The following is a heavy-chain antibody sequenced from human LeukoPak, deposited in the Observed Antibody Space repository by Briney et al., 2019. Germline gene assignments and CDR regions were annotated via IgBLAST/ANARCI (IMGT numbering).Heavy chain of an antibody. CDR3: ARSMVRGVIIRLQQNWFDP. Sequence: SGGSLRLSCAASGFTFSNYWMSWVRQAPGKGLEWVANIKQDGSEKYYVDSVKGRFTISRDNAKNSLYLQMNSLRAEDTAVYYCARSMVRGVIIRLQQNWFDPWGQGTLVTVSS. D-gene: IGHD3-10*01. CDR1: GFTFSNYW. CDR2: IKQDGSEK. J-gene: IGHJ5*02. V-gene: IGHV3-7*01.